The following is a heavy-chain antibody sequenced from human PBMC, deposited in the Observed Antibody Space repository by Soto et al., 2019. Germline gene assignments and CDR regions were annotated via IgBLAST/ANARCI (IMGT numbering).Heavy chain of an antibody. D-gene: IGHD3-22*01. Sequence: GGSLKLGCAAYGFTFSSYWMYWVRQAPGKGLVWVSRINSDGSSTSYADSVKGRFTISRDNAKNTLYLQMNSLRAEDTAVYYCAIRASYYDSSGYFDYWGQGTLVTVSS. J-gene: IGHJ4*02. CDR1: GFTFSSYW. CDR2: INSDGSST. V-gene: IGHV3-74*01. CDR3: AIRASYYDSSGYFDY.